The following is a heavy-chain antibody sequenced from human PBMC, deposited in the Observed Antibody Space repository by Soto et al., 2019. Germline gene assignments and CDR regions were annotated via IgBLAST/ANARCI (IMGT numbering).Heavy chain of an antibody. CDR1: GFTFSSYA. CDR2: LSGSGGST. D-gene: IGHD2-15*01. J-gene: IGHJ5*02. Sequence: EVQLLESGGGLVQPGGSLRLSCAASGFTFSSYAMSWDRQAPGKGLEWVSALSGSGGSTYYADSLKGRFTIATDNSKNTRDLQMNSLRAEDTDVYYCAKDRGSVVVAASLSWFDPWGQGTLVTVSS. CDR3: AKDRGSVVVAASLSWFDP. V-gene: IGHV3-23*01.